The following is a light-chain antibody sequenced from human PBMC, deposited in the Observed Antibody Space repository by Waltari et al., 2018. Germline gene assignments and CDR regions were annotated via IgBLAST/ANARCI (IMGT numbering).Light chain of an antibody. CDR2: WAS. V-gene: IGKV4-1*01. CDR3: QQYISTLALT. Sequence: DIVMTQSPESLAVSLGARATITCKSSQSLLYSGNNKNYLAWYQQKPGQPPKVLIYWASTRDSGVPDRFSGGGSGTDFTLTINSLQAEDVAVYYGQQYISTLALTFGGGTKVEIK. J-gene: IGKJ4*01. CDR1: QSLLYSGNNKNY.